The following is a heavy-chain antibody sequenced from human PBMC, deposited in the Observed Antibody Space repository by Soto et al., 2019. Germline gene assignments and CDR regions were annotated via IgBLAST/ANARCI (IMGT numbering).Heavy chain of an antibody. CDR2: IWHDGSNK. V-gene: IGHV3-33*01. Sequence: QVQVVESGGGVVQPGRSLRLSCVASGFTFSSYGMHWVRQAPGKGLEWVAVIWHDGSNKYYVDSVKGRFTISRDNSKNTLYLQMNSLRAEDTAVYYCARVDDGMYVWGQGTTVTVSS. CDR1: GFTFSSYG. CDR3: ARVDDGMYV. J-gene: IGHJ6*02.